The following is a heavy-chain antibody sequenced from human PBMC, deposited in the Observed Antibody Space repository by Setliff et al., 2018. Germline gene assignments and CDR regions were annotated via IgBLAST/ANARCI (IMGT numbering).Heavy chain of an antibody. V-gene: IGHV4-31*03. J-gene: IGHJ3*02. Sequence: PSETLSLTCTVSGGSISSNTYYWSWIRQHPGKGLEWIGYISYSGSTYYNPSLKGRVSISIDTSKNQFSLNLSSVTAADPAVYYCARVATAMLDAFDIWGQGTMVTVSS. CDR2: ISYSGST. CDR3: ARVATAMLDAFDI. D-gene: IGHD5-18*01. CDR1: GGSISSNTYY.